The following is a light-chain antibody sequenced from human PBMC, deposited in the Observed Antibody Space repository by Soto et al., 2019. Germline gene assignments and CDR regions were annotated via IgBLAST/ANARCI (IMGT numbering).Light chain of an antibody. Sequence: EILMTQSPATLSVSPGEGATLSCRASQSLSNNLAWYQQKPGQAPRLLIYGASPRATGIPGRFSGSGSGTDFTLTISILQSEDCAVYYCQQYNKWPLTFGGGTKVEIK. CDR1: QSLSNN. CDR3: QQYNKWPLT. CDR2: GAS. J-gene: IGKJ4*01. V-gene: IGKV3-15*01.